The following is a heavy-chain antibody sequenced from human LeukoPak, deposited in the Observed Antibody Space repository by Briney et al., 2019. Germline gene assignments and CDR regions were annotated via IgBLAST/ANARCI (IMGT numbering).Heavy chain of an antibody. CDR1: GFSFSSYG. J-gene: IGHJ4*02. Sequence: PGGSLRLSCAASGFSFSSYGMHWVRQAPGKGLEWVAFIRYDGSNKYYADSVKGRFTISRDNSKNTLYLQMNSLRVEDTAVYYCARDRGAVTDVFDYWGQGTLVTVSS. V-gene: IGHV3-30*02. D-gene: IGHD6-19*01. CDR3: ARDRGAVTDVFDY. CDR2: IRYDGSNK.